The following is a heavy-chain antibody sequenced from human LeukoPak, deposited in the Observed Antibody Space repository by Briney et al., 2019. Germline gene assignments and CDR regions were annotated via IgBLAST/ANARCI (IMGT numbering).Heavy chain of an antibody. J-gene: IGHJ6*03. CDR2: IYYSGST. Sequence: SETLSLTCTVSGGSISSYYWSWIRQPPGKGLEWIGYIYYSGSTNYNPSLKSRVTISVDTSKNQFSLKLSSVTAADTAVYYCARHYRERRLYYYGSGSPYYYYMDVWGKGTTVTASS. CDR3: ARHYRERRLYYYGSGSPYYYYMDV. V-gene: IGHV4-59*01. D-gene: IGHD3-10*01. CDR1: GGSISSYY.